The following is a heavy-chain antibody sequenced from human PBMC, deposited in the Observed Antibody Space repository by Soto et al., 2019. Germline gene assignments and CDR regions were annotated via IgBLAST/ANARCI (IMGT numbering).Heavy chain of an antibody. D-gene: IGHD1-1*01. CDR3: ARVERGTVTTVVDAFDI. J-gene: IGHJ3*02. V-gene: IGHV4-34*01. CDR1: GGFVSSGSYY. CDR2: MSHSGGT. Sequence: QVQLLQWGAGVLKPSETLSLTCAVDGGFVSSGSYYWSWMRQPPGKGVEGMGEMSHSGGTHFNQSLKSRVTISVDTSKNQFSLKMSSVTAADTALYYCARVERGTVTTVVDAFDIWGPGTMVTVSS.